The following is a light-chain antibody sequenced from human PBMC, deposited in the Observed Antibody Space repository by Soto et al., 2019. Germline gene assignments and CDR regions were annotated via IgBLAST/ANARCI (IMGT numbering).Light chain of an antibody. CDR3: QQYSSPPWT. J-gene: IGKJ1*01. Sequence: DIVMTQSPDSLAVSLGERATINCKSSQSVLSSSNNKNYLAWYQQKPGQPPNLLIYWASTRESGVPDRFSGSWSGTDFTLTISSLQAEDVAVYYCQQYSSPPWTFGQGTKVEIK. CDR1: QSVLSSSNNKNY. V-gene: IGKV4-1*01. CDR2: WAS.